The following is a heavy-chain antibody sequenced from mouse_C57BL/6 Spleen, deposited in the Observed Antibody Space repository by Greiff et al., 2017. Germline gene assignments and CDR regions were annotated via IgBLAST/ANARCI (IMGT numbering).Heavy chain of an antibody. Sequence: VKLMESGAELVRPGASVTLSCKASGYTFTDYEMHWVKQTPVHGLEWIGAIDPETGGTAYNQKFKGKAILTADKSSSTAYMELRSLTSEDSAVYYCTGDLGYWGQGTTLTVSS. J-gene: IGHJ2*01. CDR1: GYTFTDYE. CDR3: TGDLGY. V-gene: IGHV1-15*01. CDR2: IDPETGGT.